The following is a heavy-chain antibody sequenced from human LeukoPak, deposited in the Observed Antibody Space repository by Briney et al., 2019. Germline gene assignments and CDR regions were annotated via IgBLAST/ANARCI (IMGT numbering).Heavy chain of an antibody. J-gene: IGHJ5*02. Sequence: SETLSLTCTVSGGSISSYYWSWIRQPAGKGLEWIGRIYTSGSTNYNPSLKSRVTMSVDTSKNQFSLKLSSVTAADTAVYYCARGPNSSGWSNWFDPWGQGTLVTVSS. CDR2: IYTSGST. D-gene: IGHD6-13*01. V-gene: IGHV4-4*07. CDR1: GGSISSYY. CDR3: ARGPNSSGWSNWFDP.